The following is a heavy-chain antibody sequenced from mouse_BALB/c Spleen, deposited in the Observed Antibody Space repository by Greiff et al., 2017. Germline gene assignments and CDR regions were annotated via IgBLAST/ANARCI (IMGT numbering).Heavy chain of an antibody. V-gene: IGHV1S137*01. CDR3: PRGTGTYYFDY. Sequence: QVQLQQSGAELVRPGVSVKISCKGSGYTFTDYAMHWVKQSHAKSLEWIGVISTYYGDASYNQKFKGKATMTVDKSSSTAYMELARLTSEDSAIYYCPRGTGTYYFDYWGQGTTLTVSS. CDR2: ISTYYGDA. CDR1: GYTFTDYA. D-gene: IGHD4-1*01. J-gene: IGHJ2*01.